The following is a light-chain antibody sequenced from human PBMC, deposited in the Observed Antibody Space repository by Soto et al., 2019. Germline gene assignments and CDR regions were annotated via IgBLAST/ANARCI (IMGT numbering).Light chain of an antibody. CDR2: GNS. J-gene: IGLJ3*02. CDR1: SSNIGAGYD. V-gene: IGLV1-40*01. CDR3: QYYASSLSGWV. Sequence: QSVLTQPPSVSVAPGQRVTISCTGSSSNIGAGYDVHWYQQLPGTAPKLLIYGNSNRPSGVPDRFSGSKSGTSASLAITGLQAEDEADYYCQYYASSLSGWVFGGGTKLTVL.